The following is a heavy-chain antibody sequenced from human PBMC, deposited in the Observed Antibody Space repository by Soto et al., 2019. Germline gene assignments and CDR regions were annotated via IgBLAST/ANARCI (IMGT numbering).Heavy chain of an antibody. CDR1: GFTFDDYA. V-gene: IGHV3-9*01. CDR3: AFRTTYYDFWSGYFDVRIRAPSTPNGGPNYY. D-gene: IGHD3-3*01. J-gene: IGHJ4*02. CDR2: ISWNSGSI. Sequence: EVQLVESGGGLVQPGRSLRLSCAASGFTFDDYAMHWVRQAPGKGLEWVSGISWNSGSIGYADSVKGRFTISSDNAKNSLYLQMNSLRAVDTALYYCAFRTTYYDFWSGYFDVRIRAPSTPNGGPNYYWGQGTLVTVSS.